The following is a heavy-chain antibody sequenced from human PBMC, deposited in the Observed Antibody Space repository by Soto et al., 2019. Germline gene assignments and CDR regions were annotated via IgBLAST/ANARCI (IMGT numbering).Heavy chain of an antibody. V-gene: IGHV4-4*02. CDR3: ARDPRTLRFPSWFDP. CDR1: GGSISSSNW. Sequence: SETLSLTCAVSGGSISSSNWWSWVRQPPGKGLEWIGEIYHSGSTNYNPSLKSRVTISVDKSKNQFSLKLSSVTAADTAVYYCARDPRTLRFPSWFDPWGQGTLVTVSS. CDR2: IYHSGST. D-gene: IGHD3-3*01. J-gene: IGHJ5*02.